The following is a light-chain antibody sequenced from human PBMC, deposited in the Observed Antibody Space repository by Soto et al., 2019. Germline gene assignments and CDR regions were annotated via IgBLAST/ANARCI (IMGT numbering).Light chain of an antibody. J-gene: IGKJ1*01. CDR2: DAS. CDR3: QQYDVHPKT. CDR1: ENIKNW. V-gene: IGKV1-5*01. Sequence: DVQMTQSPSTLAASVGDRVTITCRAWENIKNWLAWYQQTPGKAPKVLISDASRLETGGPSRFSGSGYGTDFTLTIPNLQTDDFGTYHCQQYDVHPKTFGQGTKVDIK.